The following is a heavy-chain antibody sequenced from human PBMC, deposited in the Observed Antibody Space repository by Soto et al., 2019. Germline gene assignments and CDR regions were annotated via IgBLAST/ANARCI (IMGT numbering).Heavy chain of an antibody. V-gene: IGHV1-2*02. D-gene: IGHD3-3*01. Sequence: SVNVSCKASGYTFTGHHMHWVRQAPGQGLEWMGWINPKSGGTNDAQKFQGRVTMNRDTSISTAYMELSRLRSDDTAVYYCARDRDDYDFWSGYYSHYGMDVWGQGTTVTVS. J-gene: IGHJ6*02. CDR3: ARDRDDYDFWSGYYSHYGMDV. CDR1: GYTFTGHH. CDR2: INPKSGGT.